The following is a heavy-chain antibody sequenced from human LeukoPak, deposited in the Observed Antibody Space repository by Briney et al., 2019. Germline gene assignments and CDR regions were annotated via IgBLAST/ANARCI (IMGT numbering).Heavy chain of an antibody. Sequence: ASVKVSCKTSEYTFTVYYMHWVRQAPGQRLEWMGRINPKSSGTRNAQKFNGRVTMTTATSISTAYMELSRLTSDDTAVYYCARVGPPGDYYDTSGPWFDPWGQGTLVTVSS. D-gene: IGHD3-22*01. CDR1: EYTFTVYY. J-gene: IGHJ5*02. CDR2: INPKSSGT. V-gene: IGHV1-2*06. CDR3: ARVGPPGDYYDTSGPWFDP.